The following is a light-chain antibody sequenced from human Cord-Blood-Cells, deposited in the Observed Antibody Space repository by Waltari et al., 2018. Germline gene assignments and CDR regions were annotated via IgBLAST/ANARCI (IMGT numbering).Light chain of an antibody. CDR1: QSIISY. CDR2: AAS. J-gene: IGKJ2*01. CDR3: QQSYSTPYT. Sequence: DIQMTQSPSSLSASVGDRVTITCRASQSIISYLNWYQQKPGKAPKLLIYAASSLQSGVPSRFSGSGSGTDFTLTISSLQPEDFATYYCQQSYSTPYTFGQGTKL. V-gene: IGKV1-39*01.